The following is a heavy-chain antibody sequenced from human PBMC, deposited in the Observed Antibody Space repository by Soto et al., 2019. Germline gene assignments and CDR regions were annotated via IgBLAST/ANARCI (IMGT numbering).Heavy chain of an antibody. CDR2: IIPIFATA. J-gene: IGHJ6*02. CDR1: GGTFSSYA. CDR3: ARSVSFRYQLLKRGMDV. Sequence: SVKVSCKASGGTFSSYAISWVRQAPGQGLEWMGGIIPIFATANYAQKFQGRVMITVDESTSTAYIELSSLRSEDTAVYYCARSVSFRYQLLKRGMDVWGQGTTVTVSS. D-gene: IGHD2-2*01. V-gene: IGHV1-69*13.